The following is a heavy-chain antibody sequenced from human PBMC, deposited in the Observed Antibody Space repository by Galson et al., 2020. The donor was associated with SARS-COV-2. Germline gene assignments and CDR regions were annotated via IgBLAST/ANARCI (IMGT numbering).Heavy chain of an antibody. CDR1: GGSFSGYY. CDR3: ARVRSYYYGSGSYSPAVGYYYYGMDV. Sequence: SETLSLTCAVYGGSFSGYYWSWIRQPPGKGLEWIGEINHSGSTNYNPSLKSRVTISVDTSKNQFSLKLSSVTAADTAVYYCARVRSYYYGSGSYSPAVGYYYYGMDVWGQGTTVTVSS. CDR2: INHSGST. J-gene: IGHJ6*02. D-gene: IGHD3-10*01. V-gene: IGHV4-34*01.